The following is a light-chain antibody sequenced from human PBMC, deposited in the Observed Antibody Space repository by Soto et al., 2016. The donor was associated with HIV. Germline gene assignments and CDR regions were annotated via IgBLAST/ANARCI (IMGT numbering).Light chain of an antibody. CDR1: QSISIW. CDR2: KAS. Sequence: DIQMTQSPSTLSASVGDRVTITCRASQSISIWLAWYQQKPGKAPNLLIYKASNLESGVPSRFSGSGSGTEFTLTISSLQPDDFATYYCLEYKTAVHTFGGGTKVEIK. CDR3: LEYKTAVHT. J-gene: IGKJ4*01. V-gene: IGKV1-5*03.